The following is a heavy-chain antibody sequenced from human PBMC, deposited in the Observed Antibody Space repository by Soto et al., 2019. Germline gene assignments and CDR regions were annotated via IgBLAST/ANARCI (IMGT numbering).Heavy chain of an antibody. V-gene: IGHV3-7*01. CDR3: ARGGVPKYYYYYMDV. Sequence: GGSLRLSCAASGFTFSSYWMSWVRQAPGKGLEWVANIKQDGSEKYYVDSVKGRFTISRDNAKNSLYLQMNSLRAEDTAVYYCARGGVPKYYYYYMDVWGKGTTVTVSS. CDR2: IKQDGSEK. CDR1: GFTFSSYW. J-gene: IGHJ6*03. D-gene: IGHD3-3*01.